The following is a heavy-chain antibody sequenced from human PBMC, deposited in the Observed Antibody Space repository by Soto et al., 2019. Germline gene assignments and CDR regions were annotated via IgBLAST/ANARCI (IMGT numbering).Heavy chain of an antibody. CDR2: INPNGGST. CDR3: VRDLLAANY. D-gene: IGHD2-15*01. Sequence: QVQLVQSGAEVKKPGASVKLSCTASGYTFTSSYVHWVRQAPGQGLEWVAIINPNGGSTNYAQEFQGRVTVTRDTSTSTVFMELSSLHSDDTAVYYCVRDLLAANYWGQGTLVTVSS. V-gene: IGHV1-46*01. J-gene: IGHJ4*02. CDR1: GYTFTSSY.